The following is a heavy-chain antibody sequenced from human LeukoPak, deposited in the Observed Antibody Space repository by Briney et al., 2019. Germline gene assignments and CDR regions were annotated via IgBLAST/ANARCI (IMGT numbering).Heavy chain of an antibody. CDR1: GFTFSNYL. CDR3: ARDHLDYEISGPRFDN. Sequence: GGSLRLSCAASGFTFSNYLMTWVRPAPGKGLEWVADIKADGSEKYYVDSVKGRFTILRDNAKNSLYLQMNSLRADDTAVYYCARDHLDYEISGPRFDNWGQGTRVTVSS. D-gene: IGHD3-16*01. J-gene: IGHJ4*02. V-gene: IGHV3-7*01. CDR2: IKADGSEK.